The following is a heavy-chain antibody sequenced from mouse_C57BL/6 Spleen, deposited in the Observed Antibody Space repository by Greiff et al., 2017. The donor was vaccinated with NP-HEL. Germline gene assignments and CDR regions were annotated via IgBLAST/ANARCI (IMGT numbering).Heavy chain of an antibody. CDR3: ASFDSIFDH. CDR2: IYPGGGYT. Sequence: QVHVKQSGAELVRPGTSVKMSCKASGYTFTNYWIGWAKQRPGHGLEWIGDIYPGGGYTNYNEKFKGKATLTADKSSSPAYMQFSSLTSEDSAIYYCASFDSIFDHWGKGTTLTVSS. CDR1: GYTFTNYW. V-gene: IGHV1-63*01. J-gene: IGHJ2*01.